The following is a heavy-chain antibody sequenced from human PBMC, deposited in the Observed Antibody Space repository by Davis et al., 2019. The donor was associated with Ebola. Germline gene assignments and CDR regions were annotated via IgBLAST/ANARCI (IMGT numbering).Heavy chain of an antibody. V-gene: IGHV3-30*02. CDR2: IRYDGSNK. CDR1: GFTFSSYG. D-gene: IGHD3-3*01. CDR3: AKGSVTIFGVAPDYYGMDV. Sequence: GESLKISCAASGFTFSSYGMHWVRQAPGKGLEWVAFIRYDGSNKYYADSVKGRFTISRDNSKNTLYLQMNSLRAEDTAVYYCAKGSVTIFGVAPDYYGMDVWSKGTTVTVSS. J-gene: IGHJ6*04.